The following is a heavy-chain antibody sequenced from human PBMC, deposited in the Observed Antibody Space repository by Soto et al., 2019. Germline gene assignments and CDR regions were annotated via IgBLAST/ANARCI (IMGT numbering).Heavy chain of an antibody. CDR2: ISGSSQTI. CDR1: GFIFNTYS. V-gene: IGHV3-48*02. J-gene: IGHJ4*02. CDR3: AKTLSWRRGPFDS. Sequence: EVQLVESGGGLIQPGGSLRLSCAASGFIFNTYSMNWVRQAPGKGLEWVSYISGSSQTIFYADSVRGRFTISRDNANNSTYPQRVRLRDGVTAVYYCAKTLSWRRGPFDSWGQGTLVTVSS. D-gene: IGHD2-15*01.